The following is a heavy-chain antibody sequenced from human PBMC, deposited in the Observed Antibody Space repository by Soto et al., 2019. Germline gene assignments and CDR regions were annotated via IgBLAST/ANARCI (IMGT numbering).Heavy chain of an antibody. V-gene: IGHV1-69*05. Sequence: SVKVSCKASGGTFSSYAISWVRQAPGQGLEWMGGIIPIFGTANYAQKFQGRVTMTRNTSISTAYMELSSLRSEDTAVYYCARDTVDPGLMGYYYYYYMDVWGKGTTVTVSS. J-gene: IGHJ6*03. CDR1: GGTFSSYA. CDR3: ARDTVDPGLMGYYYYYYMDV. CDR2: IIPIFGTA. D-gene: IGHD3-16*01.